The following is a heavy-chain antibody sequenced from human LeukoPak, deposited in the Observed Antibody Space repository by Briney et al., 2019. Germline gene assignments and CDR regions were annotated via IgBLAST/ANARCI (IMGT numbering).Heavy chain of an antibody. CDR3: ARRDSSGYPTLDY. V-gene: IGHV4-34*01. CDR2: INHSGST. J-gene: IGHJ4*02. Sequence: SETLSLTCAVYGGSFSGYYWSWIRQPPGKGLEWIGEINHSGSTNYNPSLKSRVTISVDTSKNQFSLKLSSVTAADTAVYYCARRDSSGYPTLDYWGQGTLVAVSS. CDR1: GGSFSGYY. D-gene: IGHD3-22*01.